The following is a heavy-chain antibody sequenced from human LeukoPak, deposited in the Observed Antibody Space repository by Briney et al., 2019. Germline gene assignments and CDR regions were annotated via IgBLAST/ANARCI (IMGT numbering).Heavy chain of an antibody. CDR1: GGSISSGGYS. J-gene: IGHJ4*02. CDR3: ARSARIAVSANYFVY. Sequence: SETLSLTCTVSGGSISSGGYSWSWIRQPPGKGLEWIGYIYHSGSTYYNPSLKSRVTISVDRSKNQFSLRLSSVTAADTAVYYCARSARIAVSANYFVYWGQGTLVTVSS. CDR2: IYHSGST. V-gene: IGHV4-30-2*01. D-gene: IGHD6-19*01.